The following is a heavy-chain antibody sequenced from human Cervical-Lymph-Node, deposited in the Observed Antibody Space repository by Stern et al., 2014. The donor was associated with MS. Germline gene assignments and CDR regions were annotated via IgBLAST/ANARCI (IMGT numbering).Heavy chain of an antibody. CDR1: GFALRNSGVS. D-gene: IGHD4-17*01. CDR2: IYWDDEK. CDR3: THSLHGDYYDAFDT. J-gene: IGHJ3*02. Sequence: QVTLKESGPTLVKATQPLTLTCTFSGFALRNSGVSVAWIRQPTGKALEWLAVIYWDDEKRYSPSLKSRLSITKDASESQVVLTMTNMDPVDTATYYCTHSLHGDYYDAFDTWGQGTMVTVSS. V-gene: IGHV2-5*02.